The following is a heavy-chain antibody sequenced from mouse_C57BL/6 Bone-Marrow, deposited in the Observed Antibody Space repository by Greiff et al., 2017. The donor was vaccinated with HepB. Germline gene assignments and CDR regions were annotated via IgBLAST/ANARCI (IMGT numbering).Heavy chain of an antibody. V-gene: IGHV1-59*01. D-gene: IGHD1-1*02. J-gene: IGHJ3*01. CDR3: ARGGAHYGPY. CDR1: GYTFTSYW. CDR2: IDPSDSYT. Sequence: QVQLQQPGAELVRPGTSVKLSCKASGYTFTSYWMHWVKQRPGQGLEWIGVIDPSDSYTNYNQKFKGKATLTVDTSSSTAYMQLSSLTSEDSAVYYCARGGAHYGPYWGQGTLVTVSA.